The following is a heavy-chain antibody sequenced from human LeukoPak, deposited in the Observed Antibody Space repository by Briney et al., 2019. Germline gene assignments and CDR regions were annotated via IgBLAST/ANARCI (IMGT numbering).Heavy chain of an antibody. CDR2: IKTKGEGGTV. J-gene: IGHJ5*02. CDR1: GFTFSNAW. CDR3: TTDRAHYDILTGMSP. Sequence: KAGGSLRLSCATSGFTFSNAWMTWVRQAQGKGLEWVGRIKTKGEGGTVDYAAPVKGRFTISRDDSKNTLYLQMNSLKTEDTAVYYCTTDRAHYDILTGMSPWGQGTLVTVSS. D-gene: IGHD3-9*01. V-gene: IGHV3-15*01.